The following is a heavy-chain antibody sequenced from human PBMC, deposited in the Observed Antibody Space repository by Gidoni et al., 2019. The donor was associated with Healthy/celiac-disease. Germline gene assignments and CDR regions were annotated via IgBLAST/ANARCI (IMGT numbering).Heavy chain of an antibody. CDR2: IFSNDEK. J-gene: IGHJ6*02. D-gene: IGHD2-8*02. CDR1: GFSFISASRG. CDR3: ARIQDPGAPYWYYGMDV. V-gene: IGHV2-26*01. Sequence: QVTLRESGPVLVKPTETLTLPFTVSGFSFISASRGVCWIRQPQGKALEWLAHIFSNDEKSYSTSLKSRLTISKDTSKSQVVLTMTNMDPVDTATYYCARIQDPGAPYWYYGMDVWGQGTTVTVSS.